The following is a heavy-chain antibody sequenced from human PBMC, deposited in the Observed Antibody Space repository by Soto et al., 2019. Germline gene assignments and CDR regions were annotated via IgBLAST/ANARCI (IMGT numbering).Heavy chain of an antibody. CDR2: IIPIFGTA. D-gene: IGHD4-17*01. J-gene: IGHJ5*02. CDR1: GGTFSSYA. Sequence: VKVSCKASGGTFSSYAISWVRQAPGQGLEWMGGIIPIFGTANYAQKFQGRVTITADESTSTAYMELSSLRSEDTAVYYCARAGIHDYGDSAWFDPWGQGTLVTVSS. CDR3: ARAGIHDYGDSAWFDP. V-gene: IGHV1-69*13.